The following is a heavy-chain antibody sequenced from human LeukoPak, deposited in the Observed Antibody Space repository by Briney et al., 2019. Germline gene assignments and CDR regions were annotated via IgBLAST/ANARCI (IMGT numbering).Heavy chain of an antibody. V-gene: IGHV3-7*01. Sequence: PGGSLRLSCAASGFTFSSYWMTWVRQAPGEGLEWVANIKQDGSEKYVDSVKGRFTISRDNAKNSLYLQMNSLRAEDTAVYYCTRDTGCSDGTCYSFYDYWGQGTLVTVSS. J-gene: IGHJ4*02. CDR2: IKQDGSEK. D-gene: IGHD2-15*01. CDR3: TRDTGCSDGTCYSFYDY. CDR1: GFTFSSYW.